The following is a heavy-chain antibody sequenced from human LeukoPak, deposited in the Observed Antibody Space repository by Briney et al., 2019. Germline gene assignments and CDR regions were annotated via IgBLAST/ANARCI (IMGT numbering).Heavy chain of an antibody. CDR1: GFTFSSYA. D-gene: IGHD3-22*01. Sequence: GGSLRLSCAASGFTFSSYAMHWVRQAPGKGLEWVAFIRYDGSNKYYADSVKGRFTISRDNSKNTLYLQMNSLRAEDTAVYYCAKGMEDYDSSGLDYWGQGTLVTVSS. CDR2: IRYDGSNK. V-gene: IGHV3-30*02. J-gene: IGHJ4*02. CDR3: AKGMEDYDSSGLDY.